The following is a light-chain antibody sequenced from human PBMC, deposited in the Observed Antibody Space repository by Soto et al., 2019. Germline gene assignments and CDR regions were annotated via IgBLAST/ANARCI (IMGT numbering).Light chain of an antibody. CDR2: DNN. V-gene: IGLV1-51*01. Sequence: QAVVTQPPSVSAAPGQKVTISCSGSSSNIGRNYVSWYQQLPGTAPKLLIYDNNKRPSGIPDRFSGSKSGTSATLGITGLQTGDEADYYCGTWDSSLSAVFGGGTKLTVL. CDR1: SSNIGRNY. J-gene: IGLJ2*01. CDR3: GTWDSSLSAV.